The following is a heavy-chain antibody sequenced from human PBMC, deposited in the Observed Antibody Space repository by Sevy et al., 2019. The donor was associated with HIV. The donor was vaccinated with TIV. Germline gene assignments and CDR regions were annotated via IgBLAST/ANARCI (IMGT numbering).Heavy chain of an antibody. CDR2: ISYDGSNK. CDR3: ARDYSRSYRMLNAFDY. J-gene: IGHJ4*02. CDR1: GFTFSSYA. D-gene: IGHD1-26*01. Sequence: GGSLRLSCTASGFTFSSYAMHWVRQAPGKGLEWVAVISYDGSNKYYAHSVKGRFTISRDNSKNTLYLQMNSLRAEDTAAYYCARDYSRSYRMLNAFDYWGQGTLVTVSS. V-gene: IGHV3-30-3*01.